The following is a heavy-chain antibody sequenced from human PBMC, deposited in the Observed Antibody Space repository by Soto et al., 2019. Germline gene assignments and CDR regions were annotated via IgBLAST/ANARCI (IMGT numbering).Heavy chain of an antibody. CDR2: IKSKTDGGTT. V-gene: IGHV3-15*01. D-gene: IGHD1-7*01. J-gene: IGHJ3*02. CDR1: GFTFSNAW. Sequence: GGSLRLSCAASGFTFSNAWMSWVRQAPGKGLEWVGRIKSKTDGGTTDYAAPVKGRFTISRDDSKSIVYLQMNSLKTDDTALYFCATNRNYIAFLPDIWGQGTLVTV. CDR3: ATNRNYIAFLPDI.